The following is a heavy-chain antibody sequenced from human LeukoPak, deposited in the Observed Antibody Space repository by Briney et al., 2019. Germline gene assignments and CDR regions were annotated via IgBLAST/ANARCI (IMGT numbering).Heavy chain of an antibody. J-gene: IGHJ4*02. CDR1: GFTFSDYN. D-gene: IGHD3-10*01. CDR2: ISRSGSTK. CDR3: AKGRANYGSGSPFDY. Sequence: GGSLRLSCAASGFTFSDYNMRWIRQAPGKGLEWVSSISRSGSTKYYADSVKGRFTISRDNSKNTLYLQMNSLRAEDTAVYYCAKGRANYGSGSPFDYWGQGTLVTVSS. V-gene: IGHV3-11*04.